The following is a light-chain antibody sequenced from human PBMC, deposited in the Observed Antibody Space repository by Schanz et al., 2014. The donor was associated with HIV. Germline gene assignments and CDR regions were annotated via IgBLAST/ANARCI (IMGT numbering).Light chain of an antibody. CDR1: SSDVGGYNY. CDR2: EVT. J-gene: IGLJ3*02. Sequence: QSALTQPPSASGSPGQSVTISCTGTSSDVGGYNYLSWYQQHPGKAPKLMIYEVTKRPSGVPDRFSGSKSGNTASLTVSGLQAEDEADYYCASWDDSLNGWVFGGGTKLTVL. V-gene: IGLV2-8*01. CDR3: ASWDDSLNGWV.